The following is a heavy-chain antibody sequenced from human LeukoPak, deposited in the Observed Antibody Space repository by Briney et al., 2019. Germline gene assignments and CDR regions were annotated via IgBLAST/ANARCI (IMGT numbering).Heavy chain of an antibody. CDR1: GGTFSSYA. D-gene: IGHD2-8*01. CDR2: IIPILGTA. Sequence: ASVKVSCKASGGTFSSYAISWVRQAPGQGLEWMGGIIPILGTANYAQKFQGRVTITTDESTSTAYMELSSLRSEDTAVYYCARSVHLMVYATYNWFDPWGQGTLVTVSS. J-gene: IGHJ5*02. CDR3: ARSVHLMVYATYNWFDP. V-gene: IGHV1-69*05.